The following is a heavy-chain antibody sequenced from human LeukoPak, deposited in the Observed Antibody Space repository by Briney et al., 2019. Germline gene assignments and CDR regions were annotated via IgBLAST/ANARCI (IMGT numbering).Heavy chain of an antibody. CDR3: AKGRLAVVVPAAYLDY. D-gene: IGHD2-2*01. Sequence: GRSLRLSCAASGFTFDDYAMHWVRQAPGKGLEWVSGISWNSGSIGYADSVKGRFTISRDNAKNSLYLQMNSLRAEDTALYYCAKGRLAVVVPAAYLDYWGQGTLVTVSS. CDR2: ISWNSGSI. V-gene: IGHV3-9*01. CDR1: GFTFDDYA. J-gene: IGHJ4*02.